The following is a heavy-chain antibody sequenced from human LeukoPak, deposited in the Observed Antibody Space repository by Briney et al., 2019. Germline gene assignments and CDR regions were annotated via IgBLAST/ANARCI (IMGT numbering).Heavy chain of an antibody. CDR2: VYQSGST. D-gene: IGHD6-19*01. J-gene: IGHJ4*02. CDR3: ASHMVVAGTRGFDN. CDR1: GGSIYSSNW. V-gene: IGHV4-4*02. Sequence: SGTLSLTCAVSGGSIYSSNWWSWVRQPPGKGLEWIGEVYQSGSTSYDPSLQSRVTISVDKSRNQISLTLTSATAADTAVYYCASHMVVAGTRGFDNWGQGTLVTVSS.